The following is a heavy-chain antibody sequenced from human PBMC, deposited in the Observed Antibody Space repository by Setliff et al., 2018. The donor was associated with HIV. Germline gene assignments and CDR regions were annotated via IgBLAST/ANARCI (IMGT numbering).Heavy chain of an antibody. Sequence: ASVKVSCKASGYTFTDYFIHWVRQAPGQGLEWMGWINGNTGATNYAQRFQGRVTLTRDTSTNTVYMDLTRLTSDDTAVYSCARGGDDYGPGTWTFDYWGQGSLVTVSS. J-gene: IGHJ4*02. V-gene: IGHV1-2*02. CDR1: GYTFTDYF. CDR2: INGNTGAT. CDR3: ARGGDDYGPGTWTFDY. D-gene: IGHD3-10*01.